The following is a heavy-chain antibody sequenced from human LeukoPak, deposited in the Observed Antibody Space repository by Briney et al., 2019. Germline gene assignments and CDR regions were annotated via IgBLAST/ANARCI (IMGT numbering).Heavy chain of an antibody. CDR2: INPSGGST. CDR1: GYTFTSNY. CDR3: ARDPYSGNYGNDYYYYMDV. Sequence: ASVKVSCKASGYTFTSNYMHWVRQAPGQGLEWMGVINPSGGSTSYAQKFQGRVTLTRDMSTSTDYLELSSLRSEDTAVYYCARDPYSGNYGNDYYYYMDVWGKGTTVTISS. J-gene: IGHJ6*03. V-gene: IGHV1-46*01. D-gene: IGHD1-26*01.